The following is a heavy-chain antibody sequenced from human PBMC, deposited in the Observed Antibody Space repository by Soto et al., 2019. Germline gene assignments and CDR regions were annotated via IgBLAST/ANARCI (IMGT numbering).Heavy chain of an antibody. CDR3: ARQTYYYYSSGYDPLAY. CDR2: ISYDGSNK. CDR1: GFTFSSYA. Sequence: GGSLRLSCAASGFTFSSYAMHWVRQAPGKGLEWVAVISYDGSNKYYADSVKGRFTISRDNSKNTLYLQMNSLRAEDTAVYYCARQTYYYYSSGYDPLAYWGQGTLVIVSS. D-gene: IGHD3-22*01. J-gene: IGHJ4*02. V-gene: IGHV3-30-3*01.